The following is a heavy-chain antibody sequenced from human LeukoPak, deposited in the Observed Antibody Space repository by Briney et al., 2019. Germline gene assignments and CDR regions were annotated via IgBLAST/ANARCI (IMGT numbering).Heavy chain of an antibody. D-gene: IGHD4-11*01. CDR1: GYSFPTFW. V-gene: IGHV5-51*01. J-gene: IGHJ4*02. CDR3: ARRGGYDYNNHLGY. Sequence: RGESLKISCKASGYSFPTFWIAWVRQMPGKGLEWMGIIYPDDSNTRYSPSFQGQVTFSADKSISTAYLQWSSLKASDTAMYYCARRGGYDYNNHLGYWGQGTLVTVSS. CDR2: IYPDDSNT.